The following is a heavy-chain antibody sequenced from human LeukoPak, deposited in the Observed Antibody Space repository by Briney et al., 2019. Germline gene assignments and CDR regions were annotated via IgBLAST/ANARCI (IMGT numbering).Heavy chain of an antibody. CDR2: ISDSGST. J-gene: IGHJ5*02. CDR3: ARRRIGDLTIGSDTWFDP. CDR1: GGSITNYN. V-gene: IGHV4-59*08. Sequence: SETLSLTCTVSGGSITNYNWNWIRQPPGKGLEWIGYISDSGSTHYNPSLQSRVTISVDTSKNQFSLRLSSVTASDAAVYYCARRRIGDLTIGSDTWFDPWGQGALVTVSS. D-gene: IGHD2-15*01.